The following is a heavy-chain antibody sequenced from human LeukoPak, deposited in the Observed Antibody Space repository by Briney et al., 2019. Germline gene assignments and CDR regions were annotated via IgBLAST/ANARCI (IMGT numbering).Heavy chain of an antibody. CDR1: GYTFTGYY. J-gene: IGHJ3*02. CDR2: INPNSGGT. V-gene: IGHV1-2*02. Sequence: ASVKVSCKASGYTFTGYYIFWVRQAPGQGLEWMGWINPNSGGTNYAQNFQGRVTMTGDTSISTAYMELSSLRSEDTAVYYCARDGYNAFDIWGQGTMVTVSS. D-gene: IGHD5-24*01. CDR3: ARDGYNAFDI.